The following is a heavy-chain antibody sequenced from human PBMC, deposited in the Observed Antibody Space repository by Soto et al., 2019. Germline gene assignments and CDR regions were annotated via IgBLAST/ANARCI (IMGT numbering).Heavy chain of an antibody. CDR2: IKAYSGNT. J-gene: IGHJ4*02. D-gene: IGHD4-17*01. Sequence: LVQSGAEAKKPGTSVKVSCKASGYTFSTSTISWVRQAPGQGLEWLGWIKAYSGNTNSAPKLQGRVTMTTDTSTSTAYLELRSLTNDDTAMYYCAIANYGDDDYWGQGTLVTGSS. CDR1: GYTFSTST. CDR3: AIANYGDDDY. V-gene: IGHV1-18*04.